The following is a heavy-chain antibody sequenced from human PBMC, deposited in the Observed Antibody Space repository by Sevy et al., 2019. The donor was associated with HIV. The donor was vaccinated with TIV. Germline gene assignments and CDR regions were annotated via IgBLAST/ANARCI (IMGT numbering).Heavy chain of an antibody. CDR1: GDSVSSNSAA. CDR2: TYYRSNWYN. D-gene: IGHD5-18*01. J-gene: IGHJ6*02. V-gene: IGHV6-1*01. Sequence: KQSQTVSLTCAISGDSVSSNSAAWNWIRQSPSRGLEWLGRTYYRSNWYNDYAVSVKSRLTINPDTSKNQFSLQLNSVTPEDTAVYYCARDPQSSYGFYYYYGMDVWGQGTTVTVSS. CDR3: ARDPQSSYGFYYYYGMDV.